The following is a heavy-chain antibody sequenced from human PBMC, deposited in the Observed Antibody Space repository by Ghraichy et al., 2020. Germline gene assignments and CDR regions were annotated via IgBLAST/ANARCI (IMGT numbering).Heavy chain of an antibody. CDR2: IYYSGST. D-gene: IGHD6-13*01. J-gene: IGHJ4*02. CDR1: GGSISSYY. Sequence: ETLSLTCTVSGGSISSYYWSWIRQPPGKGLEWIGYIYYSGSTNYNPSLKSRVTISVDTSKNQFSLKLSSVTAADTAVYYCARGEWAAGMDYWGQGTLVTVSS. CDR3: ARGEWAAGMDY. V-gene: IGHV4-59*01.